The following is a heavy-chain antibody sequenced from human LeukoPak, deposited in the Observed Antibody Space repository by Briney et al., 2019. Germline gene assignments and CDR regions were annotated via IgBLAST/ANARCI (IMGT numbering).Heavy chain of an antibody. CDR1: GFTFTSSA. Sequence: SVKVSCKASGFTFTSSAMQWVRQARGQRLEWIGWIVVGCGNTNYAQKFQERVTITRDMSTSTAYMELSSLRSEDTAVYYCAATENDIVYYYDSSGYLGYWGQGTLVTVSS. V-gene: IGHV1-58*02. J-gene: IGHJ4*02. CDR3: AATENDIVYYYDSSGYLGY. D-gene: IGHD3-22*01. CDR2: IVVGCGNT.